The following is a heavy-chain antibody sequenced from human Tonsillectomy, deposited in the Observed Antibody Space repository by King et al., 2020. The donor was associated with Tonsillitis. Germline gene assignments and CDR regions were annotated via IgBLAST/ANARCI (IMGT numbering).Heavy chain of an antibody. D-gene: IGHD3/OR15-3a*01. CDR1: GFSFTNYG. Sequence: VQLVESGGGVVQPGRSLRLSCAASGFSFTNYGMHWVRQAPGKGLEWVAVILHDGSNKDYADSVKGRFTISRDNSKNTLYLQMNSLRAEDTAVYYCAKVIPGVFGRVTHYYYGIDVWAQGTTVTVS. J-gene: IGHJ6*01. V-gene: IGHV3-30*18. CDR3: AKVIPGVFGRVTHYYYGIDV. CDR2: ILHDGSNK.